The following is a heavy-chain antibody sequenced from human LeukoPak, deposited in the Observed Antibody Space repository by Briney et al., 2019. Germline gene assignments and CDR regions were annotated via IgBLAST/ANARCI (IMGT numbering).Heavy chain of an antibody. V-gene: IGHV3-11*01. CDR1: GFTFSDSY. J-gene: IGHJ4*02. Sequence: GGSLRLSCVASGFTFSDSYMSWIRQAPGKGLEWVSYISSSGSNINDADSVKGRLIISRDNAKNSLYLQMNSLRAEDTAVYYCAGVSRSDGGGFDYWGQGTLVTVSS. D-gene: IGHD3-16*01. CDR3: AGVSRSDGGGFDY. CDR2: ISSSGSNI.